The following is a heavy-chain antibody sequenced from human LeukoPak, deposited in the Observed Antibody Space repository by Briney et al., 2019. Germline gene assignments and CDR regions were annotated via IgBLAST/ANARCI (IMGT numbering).Heavy chain of an antibody. CDR2: IYYSGST. V-gene: IGHV4-59*12. CDR1: GGSISSYY. Sequence: SETLSLTCTVSGGSISSYYWSWIRQPPGKGLEWIGYIYYSGSTNYNPSLKSRVTISVDTSKNQFSLKLSSVTAADTAVYYCARERDCSGTGCYIDHWGQGTLVTVSS. CDR3: ARERDCSGTGCYIDH. J-gene: IGHJ4*02. D-gene: IGHD2-15*01.